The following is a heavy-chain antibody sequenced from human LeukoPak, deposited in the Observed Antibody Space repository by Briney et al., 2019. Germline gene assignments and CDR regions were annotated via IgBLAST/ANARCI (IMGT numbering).Heavy chain of an antibody. CDR2: IIPIFGTA. CDR1: GGTFSSYA. D-gene: IGHD5-18*01. CDR3: ARGMAMATYYYYYYMDV. Sequence: SVKVSCKASGGTFSSYAISWVRQAPGQGLEWMGGIIPIFGTANYAQKFQGRVTITADKSTSTAYMELSSLRSEDTAVYYCARGMAMATYYYYYYMDVWGKGTTVTVSS. V-gene: IGHV1-69*06. J-gene: IGHJ6*03.